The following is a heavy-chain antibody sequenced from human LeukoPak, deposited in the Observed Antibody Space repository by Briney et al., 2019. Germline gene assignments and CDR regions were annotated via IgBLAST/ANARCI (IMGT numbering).Heavy chain of an antibody. V-gene: IGHV4-39*01. D-gene: IGHD3-22*01. CDR3: ARYYYDSSSYSSSDY. Sequence: SETLSLTCTVSGGSISSSSYYWGWIRQPPGKGLEWIGSIYYSGSTYYNPSLKSRVTISVDTSKNQFSLKLSSVTAADTAVYYCARYYYDSSSYSSSDYWGQGTLVTVSS. CDR2: IYYSGST. J-gene: IGHJ4*02. CDR1: GGSISSSSYY.